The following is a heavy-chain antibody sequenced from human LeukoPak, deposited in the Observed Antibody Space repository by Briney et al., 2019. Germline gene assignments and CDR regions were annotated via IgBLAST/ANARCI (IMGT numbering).Heavy chain of an antibody. V-gene: IGHV3-30-3*01. CDR2: ISYDGSNK. D-gene: IGHD4-17*01. CDR3: ARATTVTGPDV. CDR1: RFTFSSYA. J-gene: IGHJ6*02. Sequence: GRSLRLSCAASRFTFSSYAMHWVRQAPGKGLEWVAVISYDGSNKYYADSVKGRFTISRDNSKNTLYLQMNSLRAEDTAVYYCARATTVTGPDVWGQGTTVTVSS.